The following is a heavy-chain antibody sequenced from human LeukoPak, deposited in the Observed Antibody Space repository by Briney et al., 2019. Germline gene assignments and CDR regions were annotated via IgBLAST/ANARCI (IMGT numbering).Heavy chain of an antibody. CDR1: GFTFSSYA. V-gene: IGHV3-23*01. J-gene: IGHJ4*02. Sequence: QSGGSLRLSCAASGFTFSSYAMSWVRQAPGKGLEWVSGISGSGGSTYYADSVKGRFTISRDNSKNTLYLQMNSLRAEDTAVYYCAKDSNLSGFESFDYWGQGTLVTVSS. CDR2: ISGSGGST. D-gene: IGHD3-22*01. CDR3: AKDSNLSGFESFDY.